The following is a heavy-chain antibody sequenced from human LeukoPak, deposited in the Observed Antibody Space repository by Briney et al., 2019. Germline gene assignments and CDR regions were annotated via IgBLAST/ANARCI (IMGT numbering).Heavy chain of an antibody. D-gene: IGHD2-2*01. Sequence: ASVKVSCKASGGTFSSYAISWVRQAPGQGLEWMGGIIPIFGTANYAQKFQGRVTITADESTSTAYMELSSLRSEGTAVYYCASMGIVVPAATLFDYWGQGTLVTVSS. V-gene: IGHV1-69*13. CDR3: ASMGIVVPAATLFDY. J-gene: IGHJ4*02. CDR2: IIPIFGTA. CDR1: GGTFSSYA.